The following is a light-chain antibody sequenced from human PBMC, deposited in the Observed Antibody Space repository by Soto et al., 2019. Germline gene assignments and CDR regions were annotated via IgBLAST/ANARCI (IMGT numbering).Light chain of an antibody. Sequence: DIQMTQSPSSVSAAVGDRLTITCRASQDINSWLVWYQQKPGEAPNLLLYSATNLQSGVPSRFSCSGSGTDFTLTISSLQPEDFATYYCQQANSFPWTFGQGTKVEIK. CDR3: QQANSFPWT. CDR1: QDINSW. V-gene: IGKV1-12*02. CDR2: SAT. J-gene: IGKJ1*01.